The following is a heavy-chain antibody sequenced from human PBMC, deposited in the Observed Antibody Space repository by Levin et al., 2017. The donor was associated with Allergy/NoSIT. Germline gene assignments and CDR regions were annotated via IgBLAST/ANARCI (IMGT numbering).Heavy chain of an antibody. CDR3: ARDATPLWLGELSQPQYYFDY. CDR1: NYTFIRYG. D-gene: IGHD3-10*01. V-gene: IGHV1-18*01. CDR2: LSVYNGNT. J-gene: IGHJ4*02. Sequence: GESLKISCKASNYTFIRYGISWVRQAPGQGLEWMGWLSVYNGNTKYAQKIQGRVTMTTDISTSTAYMELRSLRSDDTAVYYCARDATPLWLGELSQPQYYFDYWGQGTLVTVSS.